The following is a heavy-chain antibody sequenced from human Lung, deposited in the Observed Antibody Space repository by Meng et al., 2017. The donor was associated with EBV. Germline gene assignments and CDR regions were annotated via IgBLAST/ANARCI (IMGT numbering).Heavy chain of an antibody. V-gene: IGHV1-69*08. Sequence: QVELVESGAEVKKPGASVKVSCKAFGGTFSSYTISWVRQAPGQGLEWMGRIIPILGIANYAQKFQGRVTITADKSTSTAYMELSSLRSEDTAVYYCARDEGGWLTAPDYWGQGTLVTVSS. D-gene: IGHD5-24*01. J-gene: IGHJ4*02. CDR1: GGTFSSYT. CDR3: ARDEGGWLTAPDY. CDR2: IIPILGIA.